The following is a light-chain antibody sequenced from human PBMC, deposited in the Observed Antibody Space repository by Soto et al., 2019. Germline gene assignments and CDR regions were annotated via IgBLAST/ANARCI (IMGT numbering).Light chain of an antibody. CDR1: QNIRSS. V-gene: IGKV3-15*01. CDR3: QQYYMWPPV. Sequence: EVVMTQSPASLSASPGERVTLSCRASQNIRSSLAWYQQRPGQAPRLLIYDASTRATGIPARFSGSGSGTEFTLTINSLQSEDVAVYFCQQYYMWPPVFGQGTKLQI. CDR2: DAS. J-gene: IGKJ2*01.